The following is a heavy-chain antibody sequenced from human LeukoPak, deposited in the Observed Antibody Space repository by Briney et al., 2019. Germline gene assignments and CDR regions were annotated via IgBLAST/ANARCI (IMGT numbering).Heavy chain of an antibody. CDR1: GFTFNFFS. CDR3: VRDFASGSYYNLFDY. D-gene: IGHD3-10*01. V-gene: IGHV3-30*04. J-gene: IGHJ4*02. CDR2: ISYDATNE. Sequence: GGSLRLSCAASGFTFNFFSMYWVRQAPGKGLEWVAVISYDATNEYYADSVKGRFTISRDDSKRTLYLQMNSLRAEHTAVYYCVRDFASGSYYNLFDYWGQGTLVTVSS.